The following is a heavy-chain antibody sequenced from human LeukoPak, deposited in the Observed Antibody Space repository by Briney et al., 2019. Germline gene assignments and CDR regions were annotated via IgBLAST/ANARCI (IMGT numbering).Heavy chain of an antibody. V-gene: IGHV3-23*01. Sequence: GGSLRLSCAASGFTFSSYATSWVRQAPGKGLEWVSAISGSGGSTYYADSVKGRFTISRDNSKNTLYLQMNSLRAEDTAVYYCAKDRLVEMATTPPDYWGQGTLVTVSS. D-gene: IGHD5-24*01. J-gene: IGHJ4*02. CDR2: ISGSGGST. CDR3: AKDRLVEMATTPPDY. CDR1: GFTFSSYA.